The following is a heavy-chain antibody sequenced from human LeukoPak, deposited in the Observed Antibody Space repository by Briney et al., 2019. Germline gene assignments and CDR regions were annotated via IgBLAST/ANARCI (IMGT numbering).Heavy chain of an antibody. V-gene: IGHV3-73*01. D-gene: IGHD3-10*01. J-gene: IGHJ4*02. CDR1: GFTFSGSA. CDR2: IRGKANSYAT. Sequence: SGGSLKLSCAASGFTFSGSAMHWVRQASGKGLEWVGRIRGKANSYATAYAASVKGRFTISRDGSKNTAYLQMNSLKTEDTAVYYCTVNYGNDYWGQGTLVTVSS. CDR3: TVNYGNDY.